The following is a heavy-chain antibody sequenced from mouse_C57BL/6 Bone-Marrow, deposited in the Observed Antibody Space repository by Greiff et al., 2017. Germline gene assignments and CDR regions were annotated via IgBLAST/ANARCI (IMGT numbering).Heavy chain of an antibody. CDR2: ISDGGSYT. CDR3: ARDQVDY. J-gene: IGHJ2*01. Sequence: EVQLVESGGGLVKPGGSLKLSCAASGFTFSSYAMSWVRQTPEKRLEWVATISDGGSYTYYPDNVEGRFTISRDNAKNNLYLQMSHLKSEDTAMYYCARDQVDYWGQGTTLTVSS. CDR1: GFTFSSYA. V-gene: IGHV5-4*01. D-gene: IGHD3-2*02.